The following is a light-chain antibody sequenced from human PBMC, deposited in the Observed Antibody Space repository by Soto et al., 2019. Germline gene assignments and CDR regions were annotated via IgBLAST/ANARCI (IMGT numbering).Light chain of an antibody. CDR1: QSISSW. Sequence: DIQMTQSPSTLSASVLERFTITCRASQSISSWLAWYQQKPGKAPKLLIYDASSLESGVPSRFSGSGSGTEFALTISSLQPDDFATYYCQQYNSHITFGQGTRLEIK. CDR2: DAS. J-gene: IGKJ5*01. V-gene: IGKV1-5*01. CDR3: QQYNSHIT.